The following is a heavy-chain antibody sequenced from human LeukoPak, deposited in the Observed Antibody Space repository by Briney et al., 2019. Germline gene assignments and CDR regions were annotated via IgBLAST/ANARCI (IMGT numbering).Heavy chain of an antibody. J-gene: IGHJ4*02. Sequence: SETLSLTCAVYGRSLSGYYWSWIRQPPGKGLEWIGEINHSGSTNYNPSLKSRVTISVDASKNQFSLKLSSVTAADTAVYYCARGSGIAAAGLALDYWGQGTLVTVSS. CDR2: INHSGST. CDR3: ARGSGIAAAGLALDY. D-gene: IGHD6-13*01. CDR1: GRSLSGYY. V-gene: IGHV4-34*01.